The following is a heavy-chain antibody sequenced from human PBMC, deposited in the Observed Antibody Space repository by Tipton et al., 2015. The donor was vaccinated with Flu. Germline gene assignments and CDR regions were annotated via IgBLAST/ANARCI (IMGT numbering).Heavy chain of an antibody. Sequence: GLVKPSETLSLTCAVYGGSFSGYFWSWIRQPPGKEMEWIGYVYHTGTTKFNPSLESRVTMSVDTSRSQISLKLSSVTVADTAMYYCARGGSTFDSWGRGTLATVSS. J-gene: IGHJ4*02. D-gene: IGHD3-10*01. CDR1: GGSFSGYF. V-gene: IGHV4-34*10. CDR2: VYHTGTT. CDR3: ARGGSTFDS.